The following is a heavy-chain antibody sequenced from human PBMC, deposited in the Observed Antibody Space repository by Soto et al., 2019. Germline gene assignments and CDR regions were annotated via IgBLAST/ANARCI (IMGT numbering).Heavy chain of an antibody. J-gene: IGHJ6*03. D-gene: IGHD4-17*01. V-gene: IGHV4-39*07. CDR1: DGTVSASYYY. CDR2: IYYTGST. Sequence: PSETLSLTCTVSDGTVSASYYYWAWIRQPPGKGLEWIGSIYYTGSTYYKPSLNSRVTISLDTSKNQFSLRLTSVTAADTAVYYCARGIGYGDYSAKYYYYYMDVWGKGTTVTVSS. CDR3: ARGIGYGDYSAKYYYYYMDV.